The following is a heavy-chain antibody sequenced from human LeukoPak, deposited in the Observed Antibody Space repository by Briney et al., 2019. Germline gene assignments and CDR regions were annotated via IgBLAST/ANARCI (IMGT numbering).Heavy chain of an antibody. J-gene: IGHJ5*02. CDR2: IIPIFGTA. D-gene: IGHD3-16*01. CDR3: ARGRRGLRLFNWFDP. V-gene: IGHV1-69*05. Sequence: SVKVSCKASGGTFSSYAISWVRQAPGQGLEWMGGIIPIFGTANYAQRFQGRVTITTDESTSTAYMELSSLRSEDTAVYYCARGRRGLRLFNWFDPWGQGTLVTVSS. CDR1: GGTFSSYA.